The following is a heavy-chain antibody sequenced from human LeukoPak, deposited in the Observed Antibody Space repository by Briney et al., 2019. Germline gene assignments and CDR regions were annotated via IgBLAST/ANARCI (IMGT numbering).Heavy chain of an antibody. Sequence: SETLSLTCTVSGGSISSSSHYWGWIRQPPGKGPEWIGSLYYSGSTYYNPSLKSRVTISVDASKNQFSLKLSSVTATDTAVYYCARHDCATTSCLYFYGMDVWGQGTTVTVSS. V-gene: IGHV4-39*01. CDR3: ARHDCATTSCLYFYGMDV. D-gene: IGHD2-2*01. J-gene: IGHJ6*02. CDR1: GGSISSSSHY. CDR2: LYYSGST.